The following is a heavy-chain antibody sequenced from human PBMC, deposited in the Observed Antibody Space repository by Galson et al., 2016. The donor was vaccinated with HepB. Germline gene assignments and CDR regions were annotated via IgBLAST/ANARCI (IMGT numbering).Heavy chain of an antibody. Sequence: QSGAEVKKSGESLKISCKASGVTFNNSGISWVRQAPGQGLEWMGGIIPIFGSANYAQKFQGRVTITADKSTSTAYLEVSSLRSEDTAIYYCATGLETGLNHFYYVMVVWGQGTTVTVSS. CDR2: IIPIFGSA. D-gene: IGHD1-14*01. CDR3: ATGLETGLNHFYYVMVV. V-gene: IGHV1-69*06. CDR1: GVTFNNSG. J-gene: IGHJ6*02.